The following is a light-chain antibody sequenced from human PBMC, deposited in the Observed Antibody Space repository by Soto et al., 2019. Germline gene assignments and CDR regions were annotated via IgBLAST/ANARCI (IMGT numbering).Light chain of an antibody. CDR3: QQHNSYPPFT. Sequence: DIQLTQSPSFLSASVGDRVTITCRASQGISSYLAWYQQKPGKAPKLLIYAASTLPSGVPSRFSGSGSGTEFTLTISSLQPEDFATYYCQQHNSYPPFTFGAGTKVDIK. CDR2: AAS. CDR1: QGISSY. J-gene: IGKJ3*01. V-gene: IGKV1-9*01.